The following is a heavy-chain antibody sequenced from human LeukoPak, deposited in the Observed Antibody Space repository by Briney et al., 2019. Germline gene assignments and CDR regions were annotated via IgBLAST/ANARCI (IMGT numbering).Heavy chain of an antibody. CDR3: ARGPVDFWSGYSYYYYMDV. CDR2: INPNSGGT. V-gene: IGHV1-2*02. D-gene: IGHD3-3*01. CDR1: GYTFTGYY. J-gene: IGHJ6*03. Sequence: GASVKVSCKASGYTFTGYYMHWVRQPPGQGLDGMGWINPNSGGTNYAQKFQGRVTMTRDTSISTAYMELSRLRSDDTAVYYCARGPVDFWSGYSYYYYMDVWGKGTTVTVSS.